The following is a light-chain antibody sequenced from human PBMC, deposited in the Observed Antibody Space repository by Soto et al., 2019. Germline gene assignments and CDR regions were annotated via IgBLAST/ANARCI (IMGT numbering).Light chain of an antibody. Sequence: DIVMTQSPDSLAVSLGERATINCESSQSVLYSSNSKNYLNWYQQTPGQPPKLLIYWASTRESGVPDRFSGSGSGTDFTLTISSLQAEDVAVYYCQQYYTSTLTFGQGTKVEIK. V-gene: IGKV4-1*01. CDR2: WAS. CDR1: QSVLYSSNSKNY. J-gene: IGKJ1*01. CDR3: QQYYTSTLT.